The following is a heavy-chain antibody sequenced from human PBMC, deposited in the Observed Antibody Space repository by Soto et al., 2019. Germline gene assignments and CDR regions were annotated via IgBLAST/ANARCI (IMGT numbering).Heavy chain of an antibody. CDR1: GGTFSSYT. CDR3: AIGELRRYYYYMDV. J-gene: IGHJ6*03. Sequence: QVQLVQSGAEVKKPGSSVKVSCKASGGTFSSYTISWVRQAPGQGLEWMGRIIPILGIANYAQKFQGRVTITAYKSTSTAYMELSCLRSEDTAVYYCAIGELRRYYYYMDVWGKGTTVTLSS. CDR2: IIPILGIA. V-gene: IGHV1-69*02. D-gene: IGHD1-26*01.